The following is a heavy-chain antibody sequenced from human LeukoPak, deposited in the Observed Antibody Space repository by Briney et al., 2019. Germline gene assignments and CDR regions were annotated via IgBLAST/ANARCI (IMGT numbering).Heavy chain of an antibody. CDR3: ARDGDTAMVHYFDY. J-gene: IGHJ4*02. D-gene: IGHD5-18*01. CDR1: GFTFSSYA. V-gene: IGHV3-64*01. Sequence: GGSLRLSCAASGFTFSSYAMHWVRQAPGKGLEYVSAISSNGGSTYYANSVKGRFTISRDNSKNTLYLQMNSLRAEDTAVYYCARDGDTAMVHYFDYWGQGTLVTVSS. CDR2: ISSNGGST.